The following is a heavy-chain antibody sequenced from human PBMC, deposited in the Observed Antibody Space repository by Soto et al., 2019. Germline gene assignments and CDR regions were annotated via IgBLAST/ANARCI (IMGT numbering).Heavy chain of an antibody. J-gene: IGHJ4*02. CDR3: AKLYWNPRYFDY. D-gene: IGHD1-1*01. V-gene: IGHV3-23*01. CDR1: GFTFTNVA. CDR2: ITDSGGST. Sequence: EVQLLESGGGLVQPGGSLRLSCAASGFTFTNVAMTWVCQAPGKGLEWVSTITDSGGSTDYADSVKGRFTISRDNSKSTLYLQMNNLRADDTAVYYCAKLYWNPRYFDYWGQGARVTISS.